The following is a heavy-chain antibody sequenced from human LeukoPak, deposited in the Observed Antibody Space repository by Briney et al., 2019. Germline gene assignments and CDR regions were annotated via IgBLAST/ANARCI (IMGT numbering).Heavy chain of an antibody. J-gene: IGHJ4*02. V-gene: IGHV3-30*02. CDR2: IRYDGSNK. CDR3: AKGKGKLGAYQSDFDY. CDR1: GFTFSSYG. D-gene: IGHD1-26*01. Sequence: GGSLRLSCAASGFTFSSYGMHWVRQAPAKGLEWVTFIRYDGSNKYYVESVKGRCSISRDNSKNTLYLEMNSLRAEDTAIYYCAKGKGKLGAYQSDFDYWGQGTLVTVSS.